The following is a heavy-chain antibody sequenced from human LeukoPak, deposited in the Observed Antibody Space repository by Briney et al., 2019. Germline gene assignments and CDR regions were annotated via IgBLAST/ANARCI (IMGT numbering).Heavy chain of an antibody. CDR1: GFTFSGNH. CDR2: IYIEGYT. D-gene: IGHD5-24*01. V-gene: IGHV3-66*01. J-gene: IGHJ4*02. Sequence: GRSLRLSCVVSGFTFSGNHISWVRQAPGKGPEWVSVIYIEGYTYYADSVKGRFTISRDNSKNTLYLQMNSLKPEDTAVYYCVRDPRDGYGHFDYWGQGTLVTVSS. CDR3: VRDPRDGYGHFDY.